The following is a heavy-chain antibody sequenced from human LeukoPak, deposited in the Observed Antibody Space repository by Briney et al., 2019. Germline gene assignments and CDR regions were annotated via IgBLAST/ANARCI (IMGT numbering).Heavy chain of an antibody. CDR2: MNPNNSKT. J-gene: IGHJ6*02. CDR3: ARFGVGNYYYGMDV. Sequence: ASVKVSCKASGYTFTSYDINWVRQATGQGLEWVGWMNPNNSKTGYAQKFQGRVTMTGNTSITTAYMELSSLRPDDTAVYYCARFGVGNYYYGMDVWGQGTTVIVSS. CDR1: GYTFTSYD. D-gene: IGHD3-10*01. V-gene: IGHV1-8*01.